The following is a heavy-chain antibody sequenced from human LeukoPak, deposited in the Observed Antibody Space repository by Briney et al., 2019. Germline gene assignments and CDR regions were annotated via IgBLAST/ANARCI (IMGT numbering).Heavy chain of an antibody. Sequence: GGSLRLSCAASGFTFRSYGMHWVRQAPGKGLEWMAFVRDDGSTKYYADSVKGRFTISRDNSKSTLFLQMSSLRAEDTAVYFCAKTVSSSWGFFDSWGQGTLVTVSS. CDR1: GFTFRSYG. V-gene: IGHV3-30*02. CDR3: AKTVSSSWGFFDS. D-gene: IGHD6-6*01. CDR2: VRDDGSTK. J-gene: IGHJ4*02.